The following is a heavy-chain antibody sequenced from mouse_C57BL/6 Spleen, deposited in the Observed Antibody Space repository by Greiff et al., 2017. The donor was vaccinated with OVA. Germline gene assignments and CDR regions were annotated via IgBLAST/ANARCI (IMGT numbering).Heavy chain of an antibody. CDR2: IYPSDSET. CDR1: GYTFTSYW. Sequence: QVQLQQPGAELVRPGSSVKLSCKASGYTFTSYWMDWVKQRPGQGLEWIGNIYPSDSETHYNQKFKDKATLTVDKSSSTAYMPLSSLTSEDSAVYYCAREEVLRFAYWGQGTLVTVSA. CDR3: AREEVLRFAY. J-gene: IGHJ3*01. V-gene: IGHV1-61*01. D-gene: IGHD1-1*01.